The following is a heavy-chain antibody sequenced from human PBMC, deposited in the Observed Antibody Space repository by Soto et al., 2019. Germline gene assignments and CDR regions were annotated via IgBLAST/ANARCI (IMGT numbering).Heavy chain of an antibody. V-gene: IGHV3-23*01. Sequence: EVPLLESGGGLVQPGGSLRLSCAASGFTFSTYAMSWVRQAPGKGLEWVSGVSGGGGSTYYADSVKGRFTISRDNSRNTLHVQMNSLRADDTAVYYCARGFNAPSYYYGMDLWGPGTTVTVSS. CDR3: ARGFNAPSYYYGMDL. CDR1: GFTFSTYA. D-gene: IGHD2-2*01. CDR2: VSGGGGST. J-gene: IGHJ6*02.